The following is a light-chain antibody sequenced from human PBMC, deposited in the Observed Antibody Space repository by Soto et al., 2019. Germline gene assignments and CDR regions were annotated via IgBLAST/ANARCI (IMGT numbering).Light chain of an antibody. CDR3: SSYTSTSTL. CDR1: SGDVAAYNY. CDR2: DVS. Sequence: QSALTQPASVSGSPGQSITISCTGTSGDVAAYNYVSWYQQHPGKAPKLMIYDVSNRPSGVSNRFSGSKSGNTASLTISGLQAEDEADYYCSSYTSTSTLFGGGTKLTDL. J-gene: IGLJ2*01. V-gene: IGLV2-14*01.